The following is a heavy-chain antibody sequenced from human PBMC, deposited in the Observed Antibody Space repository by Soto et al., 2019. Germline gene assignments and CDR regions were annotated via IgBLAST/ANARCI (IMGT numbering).Heavy chain of an antibody. V-gene: IGHV4-34*01. Sequence: SETLSLTCAVYGGSFSGYYLSWIRQPPGKGLEWIGEINHSGSTNYNPSLKSRVTISVDTSKNQFSLKLSSVTAADTAVYYCARAVGRTVPAAIEYYYYGMDVWGQGTTVTVSS. CDR1: GGSFSGYY. D-gene: IGHD2-2*02. CDR3: ARAVGRTVPAAIEYYYYGMDV. CDR2: INHSGST. J-gene: IGHJ6*02.